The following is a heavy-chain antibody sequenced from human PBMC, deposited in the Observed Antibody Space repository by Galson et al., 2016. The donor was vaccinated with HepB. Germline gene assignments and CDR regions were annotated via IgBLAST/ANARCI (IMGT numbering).Heavy chain of an antibody. Sequence: EPLSLTCTVSGGSMTTYYWSWIRQTPGKGLEWIGSIYYSGSTNYNPSLKCRATISVDTSKNQFSLRLSSVTAADTAVYYCARIDYSGTRFDPWGQGTLVTVSA. V-gene: IGHV4-59*01. CDR1: GGSMTTYY. CDR3: ARIDYSGTRFDP. D-gene: IGHD1-26*01. CDR2: IYYSGST. J-gene: IGHJ5*02.